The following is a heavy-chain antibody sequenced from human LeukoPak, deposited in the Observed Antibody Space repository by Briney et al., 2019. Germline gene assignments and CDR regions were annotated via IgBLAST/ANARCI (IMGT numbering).Heavy chain of an antibody. CDR1: GFTFSSYG. Sequence: GGSLRLSCAASGFTFSSYGMHWVRHAPGKGLEWVAVIWYDGSNKYYADSVKGRFTISRDNSKNALYLQMNSLRAEDTAVYYCAREVNIVTKWGLAPDYWGQGTLVTVSS. CDR2: IWYDGSNK. D-gene: IGHD5-12*01. V-gene: IGHV3-33*01. J-gene: IGHJ4*02. CDR3: AREVNIVTKWGLAPDY.